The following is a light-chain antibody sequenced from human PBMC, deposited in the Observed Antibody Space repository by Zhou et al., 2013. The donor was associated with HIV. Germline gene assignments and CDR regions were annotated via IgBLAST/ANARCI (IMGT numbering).Light chain of an antibody. CDR2: KAS. CDR3: QQANSFPYT. V-gene: IGKV1-5*03. J-gene: IGKJ2*01. Sequence: DIQMTQSPSTLSASVGDRVTITCRASQSISNWLAWYQQKPGKAPNLLIYKASSLESGVPSRFSGSGSGTEFTLTISSLQPDDFATYYCQQANSFPYTFGQGTKLEIK. CDR1: QSISNW.